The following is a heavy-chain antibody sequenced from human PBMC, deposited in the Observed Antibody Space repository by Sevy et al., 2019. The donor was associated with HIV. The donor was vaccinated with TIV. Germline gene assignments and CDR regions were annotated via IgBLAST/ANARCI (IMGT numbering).Heavy chain of an antibody. D-gene: IGHD3-9*01. J-gene: IGHJ6*02. Sequence: GGSLRLSCTASGFTFSSYSMNWVRQAPGKGLEWVSSISSSSSYIYYADSVKGRFTISRDNAKNSLYLQMNSLGAEDTAVYYWARPMVPDLGHYDILTGYYNIYYYYGMDVWGQGTTVTVSS. V-gene: IGHV3-21*01. CDR2: ISSSSSYI. CDR3: ARPMVPDLGHYDILTGYYNIYYYYGMDV. CDR1: GFTFSSYS.